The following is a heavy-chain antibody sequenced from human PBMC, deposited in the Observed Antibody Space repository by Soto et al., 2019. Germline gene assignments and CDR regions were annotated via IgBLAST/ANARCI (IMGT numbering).Heavy chain of an antibody. CDR3: APLFIAAAGGTNAVAP. Sequence: SETLSLTCCVSGGSISNSNYYWGWIRQPPGEGLEWIGTVYFTGSNYYNPSLKNRVTISIDTSKNQFSLKLSSLTAADTAVYYCAPLFIAAAGGTNAVAPWGQGTLVTVSS. V-gene: IGHV4-39*01. CDR1: GGSISNSNYY. D-gene: IGHD6-13*01. J-gene: IGHJ5*02. CDR2: VYFTGSN.